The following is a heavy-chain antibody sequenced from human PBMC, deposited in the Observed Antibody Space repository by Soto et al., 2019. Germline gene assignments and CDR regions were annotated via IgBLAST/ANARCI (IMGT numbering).Heavy chain of an antibody. CDR2: IYYSGST. CDR1: GGSISSSSYY. J-gene: IGHJ4*02. D-gene: IGHD3-9*01. CDR3: VRHVRDILTGHFDY. Sequence: QLQLQESGPGLVKPSETLSLTCTVSGGSISSSSYYWGWIRQPPGKGLEWIGSIYYSGSTYYNPSLKSRVTVSVDTSKNQFSLKLSSVTAADTAVYYCVRHVRDILTGHFDYWGQGTLVTVSS. V-gene: IGHV4-39*01.